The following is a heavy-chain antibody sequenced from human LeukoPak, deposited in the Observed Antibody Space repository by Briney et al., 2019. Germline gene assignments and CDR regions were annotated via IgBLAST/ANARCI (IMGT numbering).Heavy chain of an antibody. D-gene: IGHD1-1*01. Sequence: SGPTLVKPTQTLTLTCTFSGFSLSTNEVGVGWIRQPPGKALEWLAVIFWDDDKRYSPSLQSRLTITSDTSKNQVVLALTNVDPVDTATYYSVHTDTWKYWGQGILVTVS. CDR3: VHTDTWKY. J-gene: IGHJ4*02. CDR2: IFWDDDK. CDR1: GFSLSTNEVG. V-gene: IGHV2-5*02.